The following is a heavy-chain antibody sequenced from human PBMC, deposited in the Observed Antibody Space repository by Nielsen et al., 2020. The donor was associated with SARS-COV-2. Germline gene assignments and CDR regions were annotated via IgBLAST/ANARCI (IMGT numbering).Heavy chain of an antibody. Sequence: ASVKVSCKASGYTFTSYDINWVRQATGQGLEWMGWMNPNSGNTGYAQKFQGRVTMTRNTSISTAYMELSSLRSEDTAVYYCARADSSGWYGDYYYYMDVWGKGTTVTVSS. CDR1: GYTFTSYD. CDR2: MNPNSGNT. J-gene: IGHJ6*03. CDR3: ARADSSGWYGDYYYYMDV. V-gene: IGHV1-8*01. D-gene: IGHD6-19*01.